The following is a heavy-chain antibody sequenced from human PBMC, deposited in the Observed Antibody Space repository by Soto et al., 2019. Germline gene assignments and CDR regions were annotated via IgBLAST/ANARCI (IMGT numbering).Heavy chain of an antibody. CDR1: GGSISSGGYY. V-gene: IGHV4-31*03. D-gene: IGHD3-16*01. J-gene: IGHJ4*02. CDR2: IYYGGST. Sequence: SETLSLTCTVSGGSISSGGYYWSWIRQHPGKGLEWIGYIYYGGSTYYNPSLKSRVTISVDTSKNQFSLKLSSVTAADTAVYYCARDLGSKFDYWGQGTLVTVSS. CDR3: ARDLGSKFDY.